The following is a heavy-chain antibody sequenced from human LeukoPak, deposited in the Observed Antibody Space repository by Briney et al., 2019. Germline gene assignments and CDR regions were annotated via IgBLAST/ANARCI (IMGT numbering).Heavy chain of an antibody. CDR1: GFTFSSFG. CDR2: IWYDGSTK. CDR3: ARDRYSSMWSVFEY. Sequence: GGSLRLSCAASGFTFSSFGMHWVRQSPGKGLEWVAVIWYDGSTKVYADSVKGRFTISRDNSRNTLYLQVNSLRAEDTAVYYCARDRYSSMWSVFEYWGQGALVTVSS. D-gene: IGHD6-13*01. V-gene: IGHV3-33*08. J-gene: IGHJ4*02.